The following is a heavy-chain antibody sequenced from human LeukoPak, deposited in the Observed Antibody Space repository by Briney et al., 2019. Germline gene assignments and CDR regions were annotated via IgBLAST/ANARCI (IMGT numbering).Heavy chain of an antibody. V-gene: IGHV3-23*01. CDR1: GFTFSTSA. D-gene: IGHD6-19*01. J-gene: IGHJ4*02. Sequence: GRSRRLSCAASGFTFSTSAMSWVRQAPGKGLEWVSAMATRGATTFYADSVKGRVTISRDNSANTRYLQVNSLRTEDTAVYYCAKVSSGGWFPQNWGQGTLVTVSS. CDR2: MATRGATT. CDR3: AKVSSGGWFPQN.